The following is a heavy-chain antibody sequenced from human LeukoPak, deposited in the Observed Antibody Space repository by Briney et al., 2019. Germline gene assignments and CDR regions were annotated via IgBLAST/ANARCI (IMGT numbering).Heavy chain of an antibody. J-gene: IGHJ6*03. D-gene: IGHD5-18*01. V-gene: IGHV4-4*02. CDR1: GDSMISTNW. CDR3: AGTYSYGYYYYMGV. CDR2: IYHTGST. Sequence: PSETLSLTCAVSGDSMISTNWWSWVRQPPGKGLELIGEIYHTGSTNYNPSLQSRVTISIDKSKNQFSLRLSSVTAADTAVYYCAGTYSYGYYYYMGVWGKGTTVTISS.